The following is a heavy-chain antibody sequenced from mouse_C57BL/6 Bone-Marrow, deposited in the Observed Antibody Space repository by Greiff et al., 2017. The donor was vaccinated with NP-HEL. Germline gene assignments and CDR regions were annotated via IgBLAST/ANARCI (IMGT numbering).Heavy chain of an antibody. V-gene: IGHV5-12*01. CDR2: ISNGGGST. Sequence: EVQLVESGGGLVQPGGSLKLPCAASGFTFSDYYMYWVRQTPEKRLEWVAYISNGGGSTYYPDTVKGRFTISRDNAKNTLYLQMSRLKSEDTAMYYCARLVFITAIVPHCYFDVWGTGTPLTVPP. CDR1: GFTFSDYY. CDR3: ARLVFITAIVPHCYFDV. D-gene: IGHD1-1*01. J-gene: IGHJ1*03.